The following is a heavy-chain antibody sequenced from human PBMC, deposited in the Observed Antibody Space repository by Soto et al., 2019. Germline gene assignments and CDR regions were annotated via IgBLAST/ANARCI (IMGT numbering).Heavy chain of an antibody. D-gene: IGHD2-15*01. CDR1: GFTFSRYA. CDR2: VSIGGST. Sequence: QPGGSLRRSYAASGFTFSRYARGWVRQGPGKGLEWVAVVSIGGSTHYADSVRGRFTISRDNSKNTLSMQMNSLTAEDTAVYFCAKRRGAGGHFDYWGQGGLVTVSS. V-gene: IGHV3-23*01. J-gene: IGHJ4*02. CDR3: AKRRGAGGHFDY.